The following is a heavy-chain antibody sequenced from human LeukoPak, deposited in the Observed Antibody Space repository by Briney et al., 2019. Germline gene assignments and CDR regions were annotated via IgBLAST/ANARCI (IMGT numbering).Heavy chain of an antibody. CDR3: ARDHNWGFDH. CDR1: GFTFSNYG. D-gene: IGHD7-27*01. Sequence: GRSLRLSCATSGFTFSNYGIHWVRQAPGKGLEWVAVVSSDGIVQHYADSVKGRFTISRDNSKKTLYLQMNSLRGDDAAVYYCARDHNWGFDHWGQGTLVTVSS. V-gene: IGHV3-30*03. J-gene: IGHJ4*02. CDR2: VSSDGIVQ.